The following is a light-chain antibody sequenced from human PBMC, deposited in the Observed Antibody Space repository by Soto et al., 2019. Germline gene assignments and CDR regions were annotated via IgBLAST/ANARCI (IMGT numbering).Light chain of an antibody. J-gene: IGKJ1*01. CDR2: AAS. Sequence: DIQMTQSPSSLSASVGDRVTITCRASQGISNYLAWYQQKPGKVPKLLIYAASTLQSGVPSRFSGSGSGTELTLTISSMQHEDVATYYCQKYNSAPRRTFGQGTKVEIK. V-gene: IGKV1-27*01. CDR1: QGISNY. CDR3: QKYNSAPRRT.